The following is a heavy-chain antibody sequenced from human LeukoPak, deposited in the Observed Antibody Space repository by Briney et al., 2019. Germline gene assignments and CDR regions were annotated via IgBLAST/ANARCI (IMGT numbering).Heavy chain of an antibody. CDR3: AKDDDILTGYYGMDV. V-gene: IGHV3-23*01. J-gene: IGHJ6*04. CDR1: GFTFSSYA. CDR2: ISGSSGST. D-gene: IGHD3-9*01. Sequence: GGSLRLSCAASGFTFSSYAMSWVRQAPGKGLEWVSAISGSSGSTYYADSVKGRFTISRDNSKNTLYLQMNSLRAEDTAVYYCAKDDDILTGYYGMDVWGKGTTVTVSS.